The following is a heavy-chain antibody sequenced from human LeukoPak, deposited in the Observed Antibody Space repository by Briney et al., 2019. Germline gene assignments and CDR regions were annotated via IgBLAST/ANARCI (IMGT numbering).Heavy chain of an antibody. CDR1: GFTFSSYA. V-gene: IGHV3-23*01. Sequence: PGGSLRLSCAASGFTFSSYAMSWVRQAPGKGLEWVSAISDSGGSTYDADSVKGRFTISRDNSKSTLYLQIDSMRAEDTVVYYCAKDTSIGRYCTNGVCSPFDYWGQGTLVTVSS. CDR2: ISDSGGST. CDR3: AKDTSIGRYCTNGVCSPFDY. J-gene: IGHJ4*02. D-gene: IGHD2-8*01.